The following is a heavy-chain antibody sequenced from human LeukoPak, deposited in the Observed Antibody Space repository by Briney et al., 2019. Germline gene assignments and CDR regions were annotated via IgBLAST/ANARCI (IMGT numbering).Heavy chain of an antibody. Sequence: GGPLRLSCAASGFTFSSYAMSWVRQAPGKGLEWVSAISGSGGSTYYADSVKGRFTISRDNSKNTLYLQMNSLRAEDTAVYYRAKGRIYDSSGYDYWGQGTLVTVSS. CDR2: ISGSGGST. CDR1: GFTFSSYA. J-gene: IGHJ4*02. V-gene: IGHV3-23*01. D-gene: IGHD3-22*01. CDR3: AKGRIYDSSGYDY.